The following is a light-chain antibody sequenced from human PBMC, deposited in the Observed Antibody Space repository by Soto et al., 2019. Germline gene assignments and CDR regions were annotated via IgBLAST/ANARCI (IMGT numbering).Light chain of an antibody. V-gene: IGKV1-27*01. J-gene: IGKJ3*01. CDR1: QGISNY. CDR3: QKYSSVPL. Sequence: DIQMTQSPSSLSASVGDRVTITCRASQGISNYIAWYQQKPGKAPKLLIYAASTLQSGVPSRFSGSGSGTDFTLTSNSLQHEDVATYSCQKYSSVPLFGPGTKVDIK. CDR2: AAS.